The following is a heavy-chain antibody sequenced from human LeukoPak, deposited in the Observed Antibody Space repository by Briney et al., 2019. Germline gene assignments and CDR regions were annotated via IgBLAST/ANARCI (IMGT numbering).Heavy chain of an antibody. V-gene: IGHV1-3*03. J-gene: IGHJ4*02. CDR3: ARVVKYSSGPLTDLLPYYFDY. Sequence: ASVKVSCKASGYTFTNYAMHWVRQAPGQRLEWMGWINAGNGNTKYSQEFQGRVTITRDTSASTAYMELSSLRSEDMAVYYCARVVKYSSGPLTDLLPYYFDYWGQGTLSPSPQ. CDR2: INAGNGNT. D-gene: IGHD6-19*01. CDR1: GYTFTNYA.